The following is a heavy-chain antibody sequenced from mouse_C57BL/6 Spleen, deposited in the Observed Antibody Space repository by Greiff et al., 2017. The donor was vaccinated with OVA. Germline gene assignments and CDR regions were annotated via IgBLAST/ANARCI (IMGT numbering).Heavy chain of an antibody. J-gene: IGHJ2*01. CDR3: AREGVVPYFDY. D-gene: IGHD1-1*01. CDR1: GYTFTSYW. CDR2: IDPSDSYT. V-gene: IGHV1-59*01. Sequence: VQLQQSGAELVRPGTSVKLSCKASGYTFTSYWMHWVKQRPGQGLEWIGVIDPSDSYTNYNQKFKGKATLTVDTSSSTAYMQLSSLTSEDSAVYYCAREGVVPYFDYWGQGTTLTVSS.